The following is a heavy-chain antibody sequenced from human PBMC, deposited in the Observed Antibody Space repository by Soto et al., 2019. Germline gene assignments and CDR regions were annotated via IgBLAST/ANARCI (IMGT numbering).Heavy chain of an antibody. D-gene: IGHD5-18*01. CDR3: ARSPRWLQPALDY. J-gene: IGHJ4*02. CDR1: GFTFSSYA. V-gene: IGHV3-30-3*01. Sequence: GGSLRLSCAASGFTFSSYAMHWVLQAPGKGLEWVAVISYDGSNKYYADSVKGRFTISRDNSKNTLYLQMNSLRAEDTAVYYCARSPRWLQPALDYWGQGSLVTVSS. CDR2: ISYDGSNK.